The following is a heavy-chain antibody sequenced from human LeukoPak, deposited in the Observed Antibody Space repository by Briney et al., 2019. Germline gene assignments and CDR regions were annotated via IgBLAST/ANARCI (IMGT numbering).Heavy chain of an antibody. CDR3: ARGGGMGYYYYYMDV. Sequence: SETLSLTCTVSGGSISSRSYYWGWIRQPPEKGLEWIGYIYYSGSTNYNPSLKSRVTISVDTSKNQFSLKLSSVTAADTAVYYCARGGGMGYYYYYMDVWGKGTTVTVSS. CDR1: GGSISSRSYY. CDR2: IYYSGST. J-gene: IGHJ6*03. V-gene: IGHV4-61*05. D-gene: IGHD1-26*01.